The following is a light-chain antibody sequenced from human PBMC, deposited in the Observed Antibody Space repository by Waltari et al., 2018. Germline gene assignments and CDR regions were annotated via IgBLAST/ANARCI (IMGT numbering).Light chain of an antibody. Sequence: DIHMTQSPSSLSASLGDRVTITCRASQNLRNSLNWYQQKPGKAPNLLSSTSSTLQIGVPSRFDGRGSGTDFTLTISALQPEDSATYYCQQSYSVPPHTFGQGTKLEIK. V-gene: IGKV1-39*01. CDR3: QQSYSVPPHT. CDR1: QNLRNS. CDR2: TSS. J-gene: IGKJ2*01.